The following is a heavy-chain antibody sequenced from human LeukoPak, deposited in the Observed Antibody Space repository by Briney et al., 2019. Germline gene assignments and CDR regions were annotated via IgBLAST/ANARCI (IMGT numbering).Heavy chain of an antibody. J-gene: IGHJ4*02. CDR3: ARRQYSYGSFDY. CDR1: GGSISSSGYS. V-gene: IGHV4-39*01. CDR2: IYYSGGST. D-gene: IGHD5-18*01. Sequence: KPSETLSLTCTVSGGSISSSGYSWGWIRQPPGKGLEWIASIYYSGGSTYYNPSLKSRVTISVDTSKNQFSLKVSSVAAADTAVYYCARRQYSYGSFDYWGQGTLVTVSS.